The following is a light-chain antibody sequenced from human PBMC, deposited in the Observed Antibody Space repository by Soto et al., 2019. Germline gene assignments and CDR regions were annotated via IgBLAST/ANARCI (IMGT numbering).Light chain of an antibody. CDR3: LLYYGGQLGV. J-gene: IGLJ2*01. V-gene: IGLV7-43*01. Sequence: QTVVTQEPSLTVSPGGTVTGTCASSTGAVTSGYYPNWFQQKPGQAPRALIYSTNNKYSWTPARFSGSLLGGKAALTLSGVQPEDEADYYCLLYYGGQLGVFGGETKLTVL. CDR1: TGAVTSGYY. CDR2: STN.